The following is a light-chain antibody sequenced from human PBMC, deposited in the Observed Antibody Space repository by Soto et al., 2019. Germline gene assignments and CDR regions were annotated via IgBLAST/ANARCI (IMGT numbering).Light chain of an antibody. J-gene: IGKJ5*01. CDR1: QSVSSY. CDR3: QQYNDWFSIT. V-gene: IGKV3-15*01. CDR2: DTS. Sequence: EIVLTQSPATLSLSPGEIATLSCRASQSVSSYLAWYQQRPGQAPRLVIYDTSTRATGVPARFSGSGSGTEFTLTISSLQSEDFGVYYCQQYNDWFSITFAQGTRLE.